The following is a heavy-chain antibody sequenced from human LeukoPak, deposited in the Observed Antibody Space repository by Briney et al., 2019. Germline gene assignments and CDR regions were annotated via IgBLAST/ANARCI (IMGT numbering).Heavy chain of an antibody. J-gene: IGHJ4*02. CDR1: GFSLSTYW. CDR2: INPAGTET. V-gene: IGHV3-7*01. Sequence: GGSLRLSCAASGFSLSTYWVAWVRQAPGTGLEWVANINPAGTETYYVEPVKGRFTISRDNAKNLVYLQMNSLRGEDSAVYHCGRFGYVAGVDLWGQGTLVTVSS. CDR3: GRFGYVAGVDL. D-gene: IGHD6-19*01.